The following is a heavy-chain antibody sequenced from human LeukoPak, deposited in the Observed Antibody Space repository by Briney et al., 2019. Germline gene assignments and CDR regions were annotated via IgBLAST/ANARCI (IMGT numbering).Heavy chain of an antibody. V-gene: IGHV1-24*01. J-gene: IGHJ4*02. CDR3: ATDGSGSYPYYFDY. CDR1: GYTLTELS. CDR2: FDPEDGET. D-gene: IGHD3-10*01. Sequence: ASVKVSCKVSGYTLTELSMHWVRQAPGKGREGMGGFDPEDGETIYAQEFQGRVTMTEDTSTDTAYMELSSLRSEDTAVYYCATDGSGSYPYYFDYWGQGTLVTVSS.